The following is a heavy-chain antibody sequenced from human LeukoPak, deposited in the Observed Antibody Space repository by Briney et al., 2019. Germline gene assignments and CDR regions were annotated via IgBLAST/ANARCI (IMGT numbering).Heavy chain of an antibody. CDR1: GFTFSSYG. D-gene: IGHD1-26*01. CDR2: IRYDGRNK. V-gene: IGHV3-30*02. CDR3: ARAQVGYNWFDP. J-gene: IGHJ5*02. Sequence: GGSLRLSCAASGFTFSSYGMHWVRQAPGKGLEWVAFIRYDGRNKYSADSVKGRFTISKDNAKNSLYLQMDSLRAEDTAVYYCARAQVGYNWFDPWGQGTLVTVSS.